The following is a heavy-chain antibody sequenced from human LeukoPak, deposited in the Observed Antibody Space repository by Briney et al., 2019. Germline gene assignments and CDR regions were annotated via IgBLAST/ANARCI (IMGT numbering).Heavy chain of an antibody. D-gene: IGHD3-22*01. CDR1: SGSISSTTYY. J-gene: IGHJ3*02. CDR3: ARHMTVTYDAFDI. CDR2: VYYSGRT. Sequence: SETLSLTCTVSSGSISSTTYYWAWIRQPPGKGLEWIGYVYYSGRTSYNPSLKSRVTISVDTSKNQFSLKLSSVTAADTAVYHCARHMTVTYDAFDIWGQGTMVTVSS. V-gene: IGHV4-61*05.